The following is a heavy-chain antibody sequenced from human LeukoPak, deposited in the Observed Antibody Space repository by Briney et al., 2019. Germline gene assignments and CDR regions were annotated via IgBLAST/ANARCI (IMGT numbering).Heavy chain of an antibody. V-gene: IGHV3-74*01. D-gene: IGHD3-3*01. CDR2: SNSDGSST. J-gene: IGHJ3*02. Sequence: GGSLRLSCAASGFTFKTYWMHWVRQAPGKGLVWVSHSNSDGSSTSYADSVRGRFTISRDNAKNTLYLQMNRLKAEDTAVYYCARSVTDAFDIWGQGTMVTVSS. CDR3: ARSVTDAFDI. CDR1: GFTFKTYW.